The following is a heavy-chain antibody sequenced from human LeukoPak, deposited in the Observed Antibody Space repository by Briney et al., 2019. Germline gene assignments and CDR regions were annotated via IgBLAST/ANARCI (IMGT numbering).Heavy chain of an antibody. CDR3: ASGYDSSGYYYSQY. CDR1: GGTFSSYA. CDR2: IIPIFGTA. J-gene: IGHJ4*02. V-gene: IGHV1-69*13. D-gene: IGHD3-22*01. Sequence: SVKVSSKASGGTFSSYAISWVRQAPGQGLEWMGGIIPIFGTANYAQKFQGRVTITADESTSTAYMELSSLRSEDTGVYYCASGYDSSGYYYSQYWGQGTLVTVSS.